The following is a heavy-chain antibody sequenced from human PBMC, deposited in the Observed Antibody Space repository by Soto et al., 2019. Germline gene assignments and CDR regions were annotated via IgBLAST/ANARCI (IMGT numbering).Heavy chain of an antibody. Sequence: QVQLVQSGAEVKKPGASVKVSCKSSGYTFTSYGISWVRQAPGQGLEWMGWISAYNGNTNYAQKLQGRVTLTTDTSTSTAYMELRSLRSDDTTVYYCARDPSSGWYRYYYGMDVCCQGTTVTVSS. J-gene: IGHJ6*02. CDR1: GYTFTSYG. D-gene: IGHD6-19*01. CDR3: ARDPSSGWYRYYYGMDV. V-gene: IGHV1-18*04. CDR2: ISAYNGNT.